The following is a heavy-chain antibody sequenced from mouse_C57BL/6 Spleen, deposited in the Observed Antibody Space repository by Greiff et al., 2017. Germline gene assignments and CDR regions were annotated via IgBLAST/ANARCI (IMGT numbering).Heavy chain of an antibody. J-gene: IGHJ2*01. CDR1: GYTFTSYG. Sequence: QVQLQQSGAELARPGASVKLSCKASGYTFTSYGISWVKQRTGQGLEWIGEIYPRSGNTYYNEKFKGKATLTADKSSSTAYMELRSLTSEDSAVYFCAIPPSITTVVAPNYWGQGTTLTVSS. D-gene: IGHD1-1*01. CDR2: IYPRSGNT. CDR3: AIPPSITTVVAPNY. V-gene: IGHV1-81*01.